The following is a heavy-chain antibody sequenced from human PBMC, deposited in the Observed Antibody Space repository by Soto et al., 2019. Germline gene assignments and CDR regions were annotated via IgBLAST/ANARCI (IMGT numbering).Heavy chain of an antibody. Sequence: QAHLEQSGAELKRPGASVKVSCKASGYTFSDFDINWLRQASGQGPEWMGWMNAKSGDTFFPQRVQGNFNMTWDTSLSTAYMEVGSLTSDDTAIYYCARGNPFNYAGFDVWGQGTTVAVSS. CDR1: GYTFSDFD. CDR3: ARGNPFNYAGFDV. J-gene: IGHJ6*02. V-gene: IGHV1-8*01. D-gene: IGHD3-16*01. CDR2: MNAKSGDT.